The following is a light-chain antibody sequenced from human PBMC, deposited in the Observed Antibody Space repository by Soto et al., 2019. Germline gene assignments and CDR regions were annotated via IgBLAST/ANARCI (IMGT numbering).Light chain of an antibody. V-gene: IGLV2-8*01. Sequence: QSALTQSPSASGSPGQSVTISCTGTSGDVGNYKYVSWYQQHPGKAPKLMIYEVSKRPSGVPDRFSGSKSGNTASLTVSGLQAEDEADYYCSSYAGSNNGVFGGGTKLTVL. J-gene: IGLJ3*02. CDR3: SSYAGSNNGV. CDR2: EVS. CDR1: SGDVGNYKY.